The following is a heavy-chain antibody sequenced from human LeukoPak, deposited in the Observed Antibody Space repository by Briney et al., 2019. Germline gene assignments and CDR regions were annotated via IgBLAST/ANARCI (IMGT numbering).Heavy chain of an antibody. D-gene: IGHD2-8*02. Sequence: GGSLRLSCAASGFTFRNDAMSWVRQVPGKGLEWVAIMGGSTGITYYAESVQGRFSISRGNSNNTVCLQMNSLRAEDTALYYCEKDRHFHSTGLFDFWGKGTLVTVSS. CDR1: GFTFRNDA. J-gene: IGHJ4*02. V-gene: IGHV3-23*01. CDR3: EKDRHFHSTGLFDF. CDR2: MGGSTGIT.